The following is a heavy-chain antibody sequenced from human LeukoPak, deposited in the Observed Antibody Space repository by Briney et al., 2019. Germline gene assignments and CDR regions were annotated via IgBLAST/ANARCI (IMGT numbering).Heavy chain of an antibody. CDR2: ISSSSSYI. J-gene: IGHJ1*01. V-gene: IGHV3-21*04. CDR3: AKDMAGQLWFFQH. CDR1: GFTFSSYS. Sequence: GGSLRLSCAASGFTFSSYSMNWFRQDPGKGLEWVSSISSSSSYIYYADSVKGRFTISRDNAKNSLYLQMNSLRAEDTALYYCAKDMAGQLWFFQHWGQGTLVTVSS. D-gene: IGHD5-18*01.